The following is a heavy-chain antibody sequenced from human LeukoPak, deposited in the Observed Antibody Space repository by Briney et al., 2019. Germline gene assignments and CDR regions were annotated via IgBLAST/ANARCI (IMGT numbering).Heavy chain of an antibody. CDR2: INSGGSTK. CDR1: GFSFSSSE. Sequence: GGSLRLSCAASGFSFSSSEMNWVRQAPGKGPEWGSHINSGGSTKYYADSVRGRFSMSRDNAKNLLYLQMNSLRDEDTALYYCARDTVNGPFVISLDLWGQGALVTVSS. V-gene: IGHV3-48*03. CDR3: ARDTVNGPFVISLDL. D-gene: IGHD2-8*01. J-gene: IGHJ5*02.